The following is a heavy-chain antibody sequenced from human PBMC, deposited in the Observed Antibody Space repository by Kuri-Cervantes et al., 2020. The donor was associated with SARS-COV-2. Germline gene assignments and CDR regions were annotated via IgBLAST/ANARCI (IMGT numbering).Heavy chain of an antibody. V-gene: IGHV4-38-2*02. D-gene: IGHD6-19*01. Sequence: GSLRLSCTVSGYSISSGYYWGWIRQPPGKGLEWIGSIYHSGSTYYNPSLKSRVTMSVDTSKNQFSLKLSSVTAADTAVYYCARDGSVARYPRTAFDIWGQGTMVTVSS. CDR1: GYSISSGYY. J-gene: IGHJ3*02. CDR3: ARDGSVARYPRTAFDI. CDR2: IYHSGST.